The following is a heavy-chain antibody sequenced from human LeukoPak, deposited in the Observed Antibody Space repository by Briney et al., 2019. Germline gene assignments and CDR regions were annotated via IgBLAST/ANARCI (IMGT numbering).Heavy chain of an antibody. CDR3: ARGRRDGYNY. V-gene: IGHV3-48*01. J-gene: IGHJ4*02. Sequence: GGSLRLSCAASGFTFSSYGMNWVRQAPGKGLEWVSYISGSSSAIYYADSVEGRFTISRDNAKNSLYLQMSSLRAEDTAVYYCARGRRDGYNYWGQGTLVTVSS. CDR2: ISGSSSAI. CDR1: GFTFSSYG. D-gene: IGHD5-24*01.